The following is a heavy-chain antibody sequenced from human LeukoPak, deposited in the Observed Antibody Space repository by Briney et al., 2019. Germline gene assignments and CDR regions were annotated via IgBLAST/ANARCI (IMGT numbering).Heavy chain of an antibody. D-gene: IGHD2-21*01. Sequence: GGSLRLSCSASGFRFSNYAMSWVRQVPGKGLEWVSSISDSGVSTYYTDSVRGRFSISRDNSKNTLYLQMDSLRAEDTAIYYCAKDCGGDCYLDGYWGQGTLSASPQ. J-gene: IGHJ4*02. CDR2: ISDSGVST. CDR3: AKDCGGDCYLDGY. CDR1: GFRFSNYA. V-gene: IGHV3-23*01.